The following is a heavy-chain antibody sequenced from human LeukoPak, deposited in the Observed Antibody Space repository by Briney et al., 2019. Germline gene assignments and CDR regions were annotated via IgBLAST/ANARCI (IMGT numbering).Heavy chain of an antibody. CDR3: ARDLSGGKLRYFDWLPPDY. V-gene: IGHV1-18*01. Sequence: ASVKVSCKASGYTFTSYGISWVRQAPGQGLEWMGWISAYNGNTNYAQKLQGRVTMTTDTSTNTAYMELRSLRSEDTAVYYCARDLSGGKLRYFDWLPPDYWGQGTLVTVSS. CDR1: GYTFTSYG. D-gene: IGHD3-9*01. J-gene: IGHJ4*02. CDR2: ISAYNGNT.